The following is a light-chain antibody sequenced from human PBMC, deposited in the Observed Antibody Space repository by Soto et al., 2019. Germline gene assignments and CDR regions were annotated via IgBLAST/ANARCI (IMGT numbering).Light chain of an antibody. J-gene: IGKJ1*01. V-gene: IGKV1-5*01. Sequence: DIQMTQSPSTVSSSVGDRVTITCRASQSISSWLAWYQQKPGKAPKFLIYDASSLESGVPSRFSGSGSGTEFTLTISSLQPDDFATYYCQQYNSYPWTFGQGTKVDIK. CDR1: QSISSW. CDR2: DAS. CDR3: QQYNSYPWT.